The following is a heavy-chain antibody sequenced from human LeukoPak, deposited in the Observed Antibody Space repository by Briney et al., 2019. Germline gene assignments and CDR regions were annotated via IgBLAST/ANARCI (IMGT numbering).Heavy chain of an antibody. CDR2: ISSSRSTI. V-gene: IGHV3-48*01. Sequence: GGSLRLSCAASGFTFSSDSMNWVRQAPGKGLEWVSYISSSRSTIYYADSVKGRFTISRDNAKNSLYLQMNSLRAEDTAVYYCARDPAYCGGDCYLFDYWGQGTLVTVSS. CDR1: GFTFSSDS. D-gene: IGHD2-21*01. J-gene: IGHJ4*02. CDR3: ARDPAYCGGDCYLFDY.